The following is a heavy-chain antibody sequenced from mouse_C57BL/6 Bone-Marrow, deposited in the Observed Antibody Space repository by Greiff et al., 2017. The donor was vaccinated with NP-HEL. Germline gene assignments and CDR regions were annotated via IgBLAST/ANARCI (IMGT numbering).Heavy chain of an antibody. J-gene: IGHJ3*01. CDR2: IHPNSGST. V-gene: IGHV1-64*01. CDR1: GYTFTSYW. D-gene: IGHD1-1*01. CDR3: AREGYGSPFAY. Sequence: VQLQQSGAELVKPGASVKLSCKASGYTFTSYWMHWVKQRPGQGLEWIGMIHPNSGSTNYNEKFKSKATLTVDKSSSTAYMQLSSLTSEDSAVYYCAREGYGSPFAYWGQGTLVTVSA.